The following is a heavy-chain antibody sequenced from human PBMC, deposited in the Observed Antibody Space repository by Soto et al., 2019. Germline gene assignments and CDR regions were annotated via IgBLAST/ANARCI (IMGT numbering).Heavy chain of an antibody. CDR1: GYTFTSYA. Sequence: ASVKVSCKASGYTFTSYAMHWVRQAPGQRLEWMGWINAGNGNTKYSQKFQGRVTITRDTSASTAYMELSSLRSEDTVFYYCAILVAIAARRGGKAFDIWGQGTMVTVSS. CDR2: INAGNGNT. CDR3: AILVAIAARRGGKAFDI. J-gene: IGHJ3*02. D-gene: IGHD6-6*01. V-gene: IGHV1-3*01.